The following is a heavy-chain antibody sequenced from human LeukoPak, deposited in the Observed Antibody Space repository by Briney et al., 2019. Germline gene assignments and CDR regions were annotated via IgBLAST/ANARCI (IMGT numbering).Heavy chain of an antibody. Sequence: PSETLSLTCTVSGGSISSYYWSWIRQPTGKGLEWVGRIYTSGSTNYNPSLKSRVTMSVDTSKNQFSLKLSSVTAADTAVYYCARDVRGSGSYYFDYWGQGTLVTVSS. D-gene: IGHD1-26*01. V-gene: IGHV4-4*07. CDR1: GGSISSYY. J-gene: IGHJ4*02. CDR3: ARDVRGSGSYYFDY. CDR2: IYTSGST.